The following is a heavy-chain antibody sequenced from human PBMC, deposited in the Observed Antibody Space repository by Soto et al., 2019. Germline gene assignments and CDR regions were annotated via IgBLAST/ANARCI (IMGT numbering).Heavy chain of an antibody. Sequence: QVQLQESGPGLVKPSETLSLTCTVSGGSISSYYWSWIRQPPGKGLEWIGYIYYSGSTNYNPSLKSRVTISVDTSKNQFSLKLSSVTAADTAVYYCARSYYDFWSGGFDPWGQGTLVTVSS. J-gene: IGHJ5*02. CDR2: IYYSGST. CDR3: ARSYYDFWSGGFDP. D-gene: IGHD3-3*01. V-gene: IGHV4-59*08. CDR1: GGSISSYY.